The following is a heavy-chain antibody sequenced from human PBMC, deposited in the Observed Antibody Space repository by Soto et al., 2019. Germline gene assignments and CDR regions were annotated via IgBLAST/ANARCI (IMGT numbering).Heavy chain of an antibody. Sequence: QVQLVQSGAEVKKPGSSVKVSCKASGGTFSSYTISWVRQAPGQGLEWMGRIIPILGIANYAQKFQGRVTITADKSTSTAYMELSSLRSEDTAVYYCAAPSGNLRSIDAFDIWGQGTMVTASS. J-gene: IGHJ3*02. D-gene: IGHD4-17*01. CDR1: GGTFSSYT. CDR2: IIPILGIA. CDR3: AAPSGNLRSIDAFDI. V-gene: IGHV1-69*02.